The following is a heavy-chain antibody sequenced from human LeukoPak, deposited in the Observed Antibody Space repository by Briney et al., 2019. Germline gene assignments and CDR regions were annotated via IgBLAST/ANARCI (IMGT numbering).Heavy chain of an antibody. D-gene: IGHD3-16*01. CDR2: IYPGDSDT. V-gene: IGHV5-51*01. J-gene: IGHJ6*03. Sequence: GESLKISCQGSGYRFPNYWTAWVRQMPGKGLEWMGIIYPGDSDTRYSPSFQGQVTISADKSTSTAYLQWSSLKASDTAMFYCARLGVTGVMGGSHIDVWGKGTTVTISS. CDR1: GYRFPNYW. CDR3: ARLGVTGVMGGSHIDV.